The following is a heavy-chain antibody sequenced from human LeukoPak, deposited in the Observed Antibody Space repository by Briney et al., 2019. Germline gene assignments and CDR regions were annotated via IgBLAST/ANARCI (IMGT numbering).Heavy chain of an antibody. CDR3: ARGGLTIAEATTSWYLDY. J-gene: IGHJ4*02. CDR1: GFTFITFG. V-gene: IGHV3-33*01. CDR2: TGYDGSNK. D-gene: IGHD6-13*01. Sequence: PGGSLGLPVAASGFTFITFGIHWVAQAQGKGLEWVALTGYDGSNKNYADSVKGRFTISRDNSKNTLYLQMNSPRGEDTAVYFCARGGLTIAEATTSWYLDYWGRGTLVTVSS.